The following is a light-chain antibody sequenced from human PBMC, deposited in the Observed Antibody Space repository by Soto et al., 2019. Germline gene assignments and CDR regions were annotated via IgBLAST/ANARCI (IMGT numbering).Light chain of an antibody. CDR2: GAS. V-gene: IGKV1-39*01. Sequence: DIQMTQSPSSLSASVGDRVTITCRASQSISSYLNWYQQKPGKVPELLIYGASNLQSGVPSRFTGSGSGTDFTLTISSLQPEDIATYYCQHRFSTPWTFGQGTKVDIK. J-gene: IGKJ1*01. CDR1: QSISSY. CDR3: QHRFSTPWT.